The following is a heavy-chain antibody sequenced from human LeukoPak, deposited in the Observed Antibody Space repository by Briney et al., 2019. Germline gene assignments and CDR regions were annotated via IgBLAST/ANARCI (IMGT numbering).Heavy chain of an antibody. D-gene: IGHD1-26*01. CDR2: IYYSGST. V-gene: IGHV4-59*01. CDR1: GGSISSYY. Sequence: SETLSLTCTVSGGSISSYYWSWIRQPPGKGLEWIGYIYYSGSTNYNPSLKSRVTISVDTSKNQFSLKLSSVTAADTAVYYCAGHSGSYGIDYWGQGTLVTVSS. J-gene: IGHJ4*02. CDR3: AGHSGSYGIDY.